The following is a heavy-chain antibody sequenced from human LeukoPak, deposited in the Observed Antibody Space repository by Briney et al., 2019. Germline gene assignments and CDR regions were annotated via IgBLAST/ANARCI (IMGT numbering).Heavy chain of an antibody. V-gene: IGHV4-59*12. J-gene: IGHJ4*02. Sequence: NPSETLSLTCTVSGGSIRSYYWSWIRQPPGKGLEWIGYIYNSGSTNYNPSLKSRVTISVDTSKNQFSLILSSVTAADTAVYFCARNVRGGSTYLDYWGQGTLVTVSS. CDR2: IYNSGST. CDR3: ARNVRGGSTYLDY. CDR1: GGSIRSYY. D-gene: IGHD3-16*01.